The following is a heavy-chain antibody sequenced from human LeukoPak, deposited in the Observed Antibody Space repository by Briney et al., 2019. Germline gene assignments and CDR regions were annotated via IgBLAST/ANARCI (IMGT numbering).Heavy chain of an antibody. D-gene: IGHD6-13*01. V-gene: IGHV1-24*01. CDR1: GYTLTELS. Sequence: ASVKVSCKVSGYTLTELSMHWVRQAPGKGLEWMGGLDPEDGETIYAQKFRGRVTMTEDTSTDTAYMELSSLRSEDTAVYYCATDGIAAAGTKFYYYGMDVWGQGTTVTVSS. J-gene: IGHJ6*02. CDR2: LDPEDGET. CDR3: ATDGIAAAGTKFYYYGMDV.